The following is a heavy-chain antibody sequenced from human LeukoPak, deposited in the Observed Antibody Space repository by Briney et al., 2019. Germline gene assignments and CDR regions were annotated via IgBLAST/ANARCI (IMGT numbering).Heavy chain of an antibody. J-gene: IGHJ5*02. CDR1: GGSISSSSYY. CDR3: ARRSFTMVRGINWFDP. V-gene: IGHV4-39*01. CDR2: IFYSGST. Sequence: SETLSLTCTVSGGSISSSSYYWGWIRQPPGKGLEWIGSIFYSGSTYYNPSLQSRVTISVDTSKNQFSLKLSSVTAADTAVHYCARRSFTMVRGINWFDPWGQGTLVTVSS. D-gene: IGHD3-10*01.